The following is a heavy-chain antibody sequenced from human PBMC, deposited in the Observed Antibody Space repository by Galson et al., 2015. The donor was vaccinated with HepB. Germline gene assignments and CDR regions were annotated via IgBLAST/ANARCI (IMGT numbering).Heavy chain of an antibody. D-gene: IGHD3-16*02. J-gene: IGHJ4*02. V-gene: IGHV7-4-1*02. CDR3: ARGGGRFWGSYRTTSPFDY. Sequence: SVKVSCKASGYTFTNFGLNWVRQAPGQGLEWMGWINTNTGSPTYAQDFTGRFVFSLDTSVSTAYLQISSLKAEDTAVYYWARGGGRFWGSYRTTSPFDYWGQGTLVTVSS. CDR2: INTNTGSP. CDR1: GYTFTNFG.